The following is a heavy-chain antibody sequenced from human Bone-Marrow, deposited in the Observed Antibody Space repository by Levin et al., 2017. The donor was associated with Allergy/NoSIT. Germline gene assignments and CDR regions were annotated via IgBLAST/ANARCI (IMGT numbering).Heavy chain of an antibody. CDR2: IYHSGST. D-gene: IGHD7-27*01. CDR1: DDSISSSNW. V-gene: IGHV4-4*02. Sequence: SQTLSLTCGVSDDSISSSNWWTWVRPPPGKGLEWIGEIYHSGSTHYNPSLKSRVTISVEKSKNQFSLKLSSVTAADTAVYYCARRNVLAPGEDWFDPWGQGTLVTVSS. J-gene: IGHJ5*02. CDR3: ARRNVLAPGEDWFDP.